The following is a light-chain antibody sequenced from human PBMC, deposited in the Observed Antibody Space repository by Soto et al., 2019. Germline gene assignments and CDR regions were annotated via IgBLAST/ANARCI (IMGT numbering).Light chain of an antibody. CDR1: SSDVGGYNH. CDR3: SSYKRGATLV. J-gene: IGLJ2*01. V-gene: IGLV2-14*01. Sequence: QSALTQPASVSGSPGQSITISCTGTSSDVGGYNHVAWYQQYPGKAPKLIIFEVSDRPSGVSSRFSGSKSGNTASLSLSGLQPEDEADYYCSSYKRGATLVFGGGTKLTVL. CDR2: EVS.